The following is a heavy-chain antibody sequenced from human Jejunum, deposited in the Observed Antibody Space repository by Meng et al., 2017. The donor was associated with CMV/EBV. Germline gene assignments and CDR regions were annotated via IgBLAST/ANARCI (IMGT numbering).Heavy chain of an antibody. CDR1: GFTFTPYS. V-gene: IGHV3-20*03. CDR2: INWNGLT. CDR3: VRDGRGFDS. J-gene: IGHJ4*02. Sequence: SFPASGFTFTPYSISLVRQVPGKGLEWVSNINWNGLTAYADSVKGRFTISRDNAKNSVNLQMNSLRAEDTALYYCVRDGRGFDSWGQGTLVTVSS.